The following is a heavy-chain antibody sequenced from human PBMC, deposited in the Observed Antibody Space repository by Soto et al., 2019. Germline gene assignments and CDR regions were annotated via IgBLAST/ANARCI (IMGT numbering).Heavy chain of an antibody. CDR3: ANDRVAAADYYYYGMDV. V-gene: IGHV3-30*18. D-gene: IGHD6-13*01. J-gene: IGHJ6*02. CDR1: GFTFSSYG. Sequence: PGGSLRLSCAASGFTFSSYGMHWVRQAPGKGLEWVAVISYDGSNKYYADSVKGRFTISRDNSKNTLYLQMNSLRAEDTAVYYCANDRVAAADYYYYGMDVWGQGTTVTVSS. CDR2: ISYDGSNK.